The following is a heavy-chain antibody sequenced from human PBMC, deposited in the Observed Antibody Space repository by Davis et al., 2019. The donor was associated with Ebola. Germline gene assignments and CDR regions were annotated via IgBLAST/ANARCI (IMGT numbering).Heavy chain of an antibody. V-gene: IGHV3-33*01. D-gene: IGHD1-14*01. CDR1: GFSFNTYG. CDR2: IWYDGSRE. Sequence: GESLKISCAASGFSFNTYGMHWVRQAPGKGLEWLAVIWYDGSREFLADSMKGRFTISRDNSRNTLFLQMNSLRVEDTAVYYCVRDPAIGEPLSTFDVWGQGTTVTVAS. CDR3: VRDPAIGEPLSTFDV. J-gene: IGHJ3*01.